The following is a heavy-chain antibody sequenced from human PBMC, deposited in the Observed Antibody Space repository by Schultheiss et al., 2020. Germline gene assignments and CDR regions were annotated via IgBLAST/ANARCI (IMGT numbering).Heavy chain of an antibody. D-gene: IGHD6-19*01. Sequence: GGSLRLSCAASGFTFSSYAMHWVRQAPGKGLEWVAVISYDGSNKYYADSVKGRFTISRDNSKNTLYLQMNSLRAEDTAVYYCAKEVAPYSSGWYLFDYWGQGTLVTVSS. CDR1: GFTFSSYA. CDR3: AKEVAPYSSGWYLFDY. CDR2: ISYDGSNK. V-gene: IGHV3-30-3*01. J-gene: IGHJ4*02.